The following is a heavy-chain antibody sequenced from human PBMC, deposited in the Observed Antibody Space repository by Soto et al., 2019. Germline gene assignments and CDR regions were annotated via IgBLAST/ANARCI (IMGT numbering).Heavy chain of an antibody. CDR3: ETRSAAFDY. V-gene: IGHV1-18*01. D-gene: IGHD6-25*01. J-gene: IGHJ4*02. CDR1: GYTFTNYV. CDR2: ITTDKGKT. Sequence: QVQLVQSGPEVKKPGASVKVSCKTSGYTFTNYVISWVRQAPRQGLEWMGWITTDKGKTTYAQKFQGRVTMTTDTPTSTAYMELRSLRSDDTAMYYCETRSAAFDYWGPGNLVTVSS.